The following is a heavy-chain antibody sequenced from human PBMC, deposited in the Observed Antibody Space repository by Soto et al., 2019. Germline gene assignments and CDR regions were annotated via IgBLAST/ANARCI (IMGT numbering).Heavy chain of an antibody. Sequence: ASVKVSCKASGYTFTNYGISWVRQAPGQGLEWMGWISAYNGNTNYAQKLQGRVTMTTDTSTSTAYMELRSLRSDDTAAYYCARDRNYYGSGSPTPYDAFDIWGQGTMVTVSS. D-gene: IGHD3-10*01. CDR3: ARDRNYYGSGSPTPYDAFDI. CDR2: ISAYNGNT. CDR1: GYTFTNYG. J-gene: IGHJ3*02. V-gene: IGHV1-18*04.